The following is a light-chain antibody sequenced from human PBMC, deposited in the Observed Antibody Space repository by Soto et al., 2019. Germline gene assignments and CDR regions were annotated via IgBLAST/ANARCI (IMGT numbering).Light chain of an antibody. J-gene: IGLJ2*01. CDR3: QSFDSSLSAVV. CDR1: GSNIGLGYD. V-gene: IGLV1-40*01. CDR2: GNT. Sequence: QSVLTQPPSVSGAPGQRVTISCTGSGSNIGLGYDVHWYQQVPGTAPKLLIYGNTNRPSGVPDRFSGSKSGTSASLAITGLQAEDEADYFCQSFDSSLSAVVFGGGTKLTVL.